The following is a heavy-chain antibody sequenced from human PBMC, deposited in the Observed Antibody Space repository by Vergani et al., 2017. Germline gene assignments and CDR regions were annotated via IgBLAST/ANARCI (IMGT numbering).Heavy chain of an antibody. D-gene: IGHD5-24*01. V-gene: IGHV3-23*01. J-gene: IGHJ4*02. CDR2: IKNTGDST. CDR3: GRGSDNYN. CDR1: GFTFSSYA. Sequence: EVQLLESGGGLVQPGGSLRLSCAASGFTFSSYAIIWFLQAPGKGLGWVSSIKNTGDSTQYADSVKGRFTISRENCKNTLYLQMNSLRCEDTAVYYCGRGSDNYNWGQGTLVTVSS.